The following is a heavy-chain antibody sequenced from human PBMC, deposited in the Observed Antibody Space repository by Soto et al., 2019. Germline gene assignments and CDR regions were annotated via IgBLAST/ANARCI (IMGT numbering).Heavy chain of an antibody. Sequence: QVQLQESGPGLVKPSETRSLTCSVSGGSIISHYWSWIRQPPGKGLEWIGYIHYSGSTDYNPSLKSRLTISVDTSKNQFSLKLRSVTAVDTAVYYCARGGWSLDYWGQGTLVTVSS. CDR2: IHYSGST. CDR1: GGSIISHY. D-gene: IGHD2-15*01. CDR3: ARGGWSLDY. J-gene: IGHJ4*02. V-gene: IGHV4-59*11.